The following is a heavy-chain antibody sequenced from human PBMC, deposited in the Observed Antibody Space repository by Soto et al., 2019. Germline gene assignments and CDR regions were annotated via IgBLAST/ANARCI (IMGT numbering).Heavy chain of an antibody. Sequence: GESLKISCKGSGYSFTSYWIGWVRQMPGKGLEWMGIIYPGDSDTRYSPSFQGQVTISADKSISTAYLQWSSLKASDTAMYYCARRPYCSGGSCRLACYFDYWGQGTLVTVSS. V-gene: IGHV5-51*01. D-gene: IGHD2-15*01. CDR1: GYSFTSYW. J-gene: IGHJ4*02. CDR3: ARRPYCSGGSCRLACYFDY. CDR2: IYPGDSDT.